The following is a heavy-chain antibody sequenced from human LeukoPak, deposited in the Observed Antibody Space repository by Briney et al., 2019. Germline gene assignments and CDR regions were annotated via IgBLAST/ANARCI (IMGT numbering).Heavy chain of an antibody. V-gene: IGHV4-34*01. CDR2: INHSGST. CDR3: ARRSSSWYRDFQH. D-gene: IGHD6-13*01. J-gene: IGHJ1*01. Sequence: SETLSLTCAVYGGSFSGYYWSWIRQPPGKGLEWIGEINHSGSTNYNPSLKSRVTISVDTSKNQFSLKLSSVTAADTAVYYCARRSSSWYRDFQHWGQGTLVTASS. CDR1: GGSFSGYY.